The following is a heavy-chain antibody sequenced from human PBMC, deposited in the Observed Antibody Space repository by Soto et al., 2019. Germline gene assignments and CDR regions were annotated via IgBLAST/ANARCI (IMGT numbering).Heavy chain of an antibody. Sequence: PGGSRRLSCTASGFTFSRHAMTWVRQAPGKGLEWVSGLSDSGGSIYYADSVKGRFTISRDNSMNTLYLQMNTLRAEDTAIYYCAKVSSSWYAGFFDLWGQGTLVTVSS. CDR3: AKVSSSWYAGFFDL. D-gene: IGHD6-13*01. V-gene: IGHV3-23*01. J-gene: IGHJ4*02. CDR1: GFTFSRHA. CDR2: LSDSGGSI.